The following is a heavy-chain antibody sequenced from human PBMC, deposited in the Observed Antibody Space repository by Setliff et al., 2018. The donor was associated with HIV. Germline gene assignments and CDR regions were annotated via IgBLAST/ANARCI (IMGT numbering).Heavy chain of an antibody. CDR3: ARDDYYGSTGYEGASL. J-gene: IGHJ4*02. V-gene: IGHV4-34*01. D-gene: IGHD3-22*01. CDR1: GGSFSGNY. Sequence: PSETLSLTCAVYGGSFSGNYWSWIRQPPGKGLEWIGDINLGGSTNYNPSLKSRVPISADTSKNQVSLKLISVTAADTAVYYCARDDYYGSTGYEGASLWGRGTLVTVSS. CDR2: INLGGST.